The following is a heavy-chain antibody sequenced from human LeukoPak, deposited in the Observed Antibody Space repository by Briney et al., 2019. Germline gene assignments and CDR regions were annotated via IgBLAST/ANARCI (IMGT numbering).Heavy chain of an antibody. CDR1: GGSFSGYY. D-gene: IGHD2-15*01. CDR3: ARGRVRPRYCSGGSCYDDY. CDR2: INHSGST. Sequence: SETLSLTCAVYGGSFSGYYWSWIRQPPGKGLEWIGEINHSGSTNYNPSLKSRVTISVDTSKNQFSLELSSVTAADTAVYYCARGRVRPRYCSGGSCYDDYWGQGTLVTVSS. V-gene: IGHV4-34*01. J-gene: IGHJ4*02.